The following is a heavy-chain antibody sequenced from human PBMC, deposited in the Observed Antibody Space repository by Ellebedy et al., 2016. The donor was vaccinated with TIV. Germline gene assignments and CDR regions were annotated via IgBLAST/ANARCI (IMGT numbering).Heavy chain of an antibody. J-gene: IGHJ5*02. V-gene: IGHV4-31*03. Sequence: MPSETLSLTCTVSGGSINSGGYYWSWIRQHPGTGLEWIGYIYYCGSTYYNPSLKSRVTISVDKSKNQFSLKLSSVTAADTAVYYCARGYSGYDSYNWFDPWGQGTLVTVSS. CDR3: ARGYSGYDSYNWFDP. D-gene: IGHD5-12*01. CDR1: GGSINSGGYY. CDR2: IYYCGST.